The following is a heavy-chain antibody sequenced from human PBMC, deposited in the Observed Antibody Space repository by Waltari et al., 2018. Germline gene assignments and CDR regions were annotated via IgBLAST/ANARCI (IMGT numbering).Heavy chain of an antibody. D-gene: IGHD3-3*01. V-gene: IGHV1-58*01. CDR1: AFAFKTYS. CDR3: ATDQEVEYDFWRGYMY. J-gene: IGHJ4*02. Sequence: QLVQSGPEVKKTGASVKVSCKASAFAFKTYSVQWLRQGRGQRPEWVGWIVVESGNTNYELKFQDRVTFTRDMSTSTAYMELTSRRSEDTAVYYCATDQEVEYDFWRGYMYWGQGTLVSVSS. CDR2: IVVESGNT.